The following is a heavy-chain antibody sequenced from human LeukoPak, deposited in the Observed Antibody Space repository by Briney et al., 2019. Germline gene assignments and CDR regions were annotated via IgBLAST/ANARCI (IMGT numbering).Heavy chain of an antibody. V-gene: IGHV4-30-2*01. Sequence: SETLSLTCTVSGGSISSGGYYWSWIRQPPGKGLEWIGYIYHSGSTYYNPSLKSRVTISVDRSKNQFSLKLSSVTAADTAVYYCASNSHSSSPSDWGQGTLVTVSS. CDR1: GGSISSGGYY. J-gene: IGHJ4*02. CDR2: IYHSGST. CDR3: ASNSHSSSPSD. D-gene: IGHD6-13*01.